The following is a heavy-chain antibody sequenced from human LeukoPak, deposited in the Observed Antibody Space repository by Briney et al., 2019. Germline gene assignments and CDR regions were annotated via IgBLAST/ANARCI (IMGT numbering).Heavy chain of an antibody. CDR1: GGTFSSYA. Sequence: GASVKVSCKASGGTFSSYAISWVRQAPGQGLEWMGRIIPIFGIANYAQKFQGRVTITADKSTSTAYMELSSLRSEDTAVYYCAREGYSYGNAWGQGTLVTVSS. D-gene: IGHD5-18*01. CDR3: AREGYSYGNA. J-gene: IGHJ5*02. CDR2: IIPIFGIA. V-gene: IGHV1-69*04.